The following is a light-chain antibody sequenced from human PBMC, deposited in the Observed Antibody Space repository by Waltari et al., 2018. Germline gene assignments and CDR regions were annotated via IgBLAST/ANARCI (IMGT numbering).Light chain of an antibody. CDR3: QQYYTTPYT. V-gene: IGKV4-1*01. CDR2: WAS. CDR1: QTFLYNSNIENY. J-gene: IGKJ2*01. Sequence: DIVMTQSPDSLAVSLGERATINCKSSQTFLYNSNIENYLAWYQQKPGQPPKLLIYWASTRESGVPDRFSGSASGTDFTLTISSLQAEDVAVYYCQQYYTTPYTFGQGTKLEIK.